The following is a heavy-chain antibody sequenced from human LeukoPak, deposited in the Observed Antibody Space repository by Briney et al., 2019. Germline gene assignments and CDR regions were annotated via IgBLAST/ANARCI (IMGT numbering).Heavy chain of an antibody. CDR3: ARDPRGRGYSYGCCNPYGMDV. J-gene: IGHJ6*02. CDR2: MNPNSGNT. D-gene: IGHD5-18*01. Sequence: ASVKVSCKASGYTSTSYDINWVRQATGQGLEWMGWMNPNSGNTGYAQKFQGRVTMTRNTSISTAYMELSSLRSEDTAVYYCARDPRGRGYSYGCCNPYGMDVWGQGTTVTVSS. CDR1: GYTSTSYD. V-gene: IGHV1-8*01.